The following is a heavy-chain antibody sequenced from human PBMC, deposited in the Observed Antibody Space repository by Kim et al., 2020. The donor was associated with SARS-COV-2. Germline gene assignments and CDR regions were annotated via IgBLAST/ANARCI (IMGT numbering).Heavy chain of an antibody. V-gene: IGHV3-33*05. CDR3: ARDLEVRGVTENWFDP. D-gene: IGHD3-10*01. CDR1: GFTFSSYG. CDR2: ISYDGSNK. J-gene: IGHJ5*02. Sequence: GGSLRLSCAASGFTFSSYGMHWVRQAPGKGLEWVAVISYDGSNKYYADSVKGRFTISRDNSKNTLYLQMNSLRAEDTAVYYCARDLEVRGVTENWFDPWGQGTLVTVSS.